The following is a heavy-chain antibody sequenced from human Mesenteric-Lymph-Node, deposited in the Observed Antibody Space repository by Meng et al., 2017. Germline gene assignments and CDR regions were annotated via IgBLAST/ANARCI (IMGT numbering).Heavy chain of an antibody. CDR1: GGSSSSGGYY. Sequence: VRVQVSGPVLGKPSPTQSLSCTGSGGSSSSGGYYWSWIRQHPGKGLEWLGYIYYSASTYYNPSLKSRVTISVDTSKNQFSLKLISVTAADTAVYYCARGPTTYFDYWGQGTLVTVSS. J-gene: IGHJ4*02. CDR2: IYYSAST. CDR3: ARGPTTYFDY. D-gene: IGHD4-17*01. V-gene: IGHV4-30-4*08.